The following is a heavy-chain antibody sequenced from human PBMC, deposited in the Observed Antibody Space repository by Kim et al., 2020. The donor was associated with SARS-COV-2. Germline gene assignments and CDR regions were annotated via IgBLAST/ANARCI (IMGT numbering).Heavy chain of an antibody. V-gene: IGHV3-23*01. J-gene: IGHJ6*03. CDR2: ISGSGGST. CDR1: GFTFSSYA. CDR3: AKDSYYYYDFWSGYPDNSRDYYYMDV. Sequence: GGSLRLSCAASGFTFSSYAMSWVRQAPGKGLEWVSAISGSGGSTYYADSVKGRFTISRDNSKNTLYLQMNSLRAEDTAVYYCAKDSYYYYDFWSGYPDNSRDYYYMDVWGKGTTVTVSS. D-gene: IGHD3-3*01.